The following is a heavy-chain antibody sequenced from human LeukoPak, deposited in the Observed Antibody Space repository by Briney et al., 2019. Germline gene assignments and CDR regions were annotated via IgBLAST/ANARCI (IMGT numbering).Heavy chain of an antibody. V-gene: IGHV1-69*13. CDR3: ARPLGRLYGMDV. D-gene: IGHD4-11*01. CDR2: IIPIFGTA. CDR1: GYTFTSYD. Sequence: GASVKVSCKASGYTFTSYDISWVRQAPGQGLEWMGGIIPIFGTANYAQKFQGRVTITADESTSTAYMELSSLRSEDTAVYYCARPLGRLYGMDVWGQGTTVTVSS. J-gene: IGHJ6*02.